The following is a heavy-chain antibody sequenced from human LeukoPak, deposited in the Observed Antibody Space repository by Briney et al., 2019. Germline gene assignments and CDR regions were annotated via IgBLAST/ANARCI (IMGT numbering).Heavy chain of an antibody. D-gene: IGHD6-13*01. J-gene: IGHJ4*02. V-gene: IGHV1-18*01. CDR2: ISAYNGNT. CDR3: ARDGGIAAAGTFDY. CDR1: GGTFSSYA. Sequence: ASVKVSCKASGGTFSSYAISWVRQAPGQGLEWMGWISAYNGNTNYAQKLQGRVTMTTDTSTSTAYMELRSLRSDDTAVYYCARDGGIAAAGTFDYWGQGTLVTVSS.